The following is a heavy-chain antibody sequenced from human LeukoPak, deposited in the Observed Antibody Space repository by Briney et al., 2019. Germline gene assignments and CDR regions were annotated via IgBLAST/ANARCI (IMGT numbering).Heavy chain of an antibody. J-gene: IGHJ3*02. CDR3: AKAHVVAATLDAFDI. CDR1: GFTFSSYG. V-gene: IGHV3-30*18. D-gene: IGHD2-15*01. CDR2: ISYDGSNK. Sequence: GGSLRLSCAASGFTFSSYGMHWVRQAPGKGLEWVAVISYDGSNKYYADSVKGRFTISRDNSKNTLYLQMNSLRAEDTAVYYCAKAHVVAATLDAFDIWGQGTMVTVSS.